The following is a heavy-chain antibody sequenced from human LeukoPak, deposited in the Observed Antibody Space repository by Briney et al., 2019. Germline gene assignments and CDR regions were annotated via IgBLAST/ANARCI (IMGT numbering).Heavy chain of an antibody. CDR2: ISAYNGNT. J-gene: IGHJ4*02. Sequence: ASVKVSCKASGYTFASYGISWVRQAPGQGLEWMGWISAYNGNTNYAQKLQGRVTMTTDTSTSTAYMELRSLRSDDTAVYYCARASSSWYYFDYWGQGTLVTVSS. V-gene: IGHV1-18*01. CDR3: ARASSSWYYFDY. D-gene: IGHD6-13*01. CDR1: GYTFASYG.